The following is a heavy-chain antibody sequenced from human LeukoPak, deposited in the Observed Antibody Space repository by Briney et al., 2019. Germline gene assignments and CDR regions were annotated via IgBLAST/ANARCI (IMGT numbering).Heavy chain of an antibody. J-gene: IGHJ4*02. CDR3: ARDGAEAVCGYYYDSSGYAR. V-gene: IGHV4-34*01. D-gene: IGHD3-22*01. Sequence: PSETLSLTCAVYGGSFSGYYWSWIRQPPGKGLEWIGEINHSGSTNYNPSLKSRVTISVDTSKNQFSLKLSSVTAADTAVYYCARDGAEAVCGYYYDSSGYARWGQGTLVTVSS. CDR2: INHSGST. CDR1: GGSFSGYY.